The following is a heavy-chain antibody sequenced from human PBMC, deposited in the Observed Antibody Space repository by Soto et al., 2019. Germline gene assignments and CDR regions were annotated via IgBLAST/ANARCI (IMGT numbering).Heavy chain of an antibody. J-gene: IGHJ6*02. V-gene: IGHV3-30*18. D-gene: IGHD2-2*01. CDR2: ISYDGSNK. CDR3: AKVRNCSSTSCYPGYYYYGMDV. Sequence: GGSLRLSCAASGFTFSSYGMHWVRQAPGKGLEWVAVISYDGSNKYYADSVKGRFTISRDNSKNTLYLQMNSLRAEDTAVYYCAKVRNCSSTSCYPGYYYYGMDVWGQGTTVTVSS. CDR1: GFTFSSYG.